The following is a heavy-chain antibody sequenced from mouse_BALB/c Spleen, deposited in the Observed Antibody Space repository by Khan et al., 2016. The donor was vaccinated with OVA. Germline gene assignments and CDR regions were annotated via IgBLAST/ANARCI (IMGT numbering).Heavy chain of an antibody. Sequence: EVELVESGGGLVQPGGSRKLSCAASGFTFSSFGMHWVRQAPEKGLEWVAYISSGSSTIYYADRVKGRFTISRDNPRNTLFLQMTSLRSEDTAMYYCARRRGKYDAMDYWGQGTSVTVSS. J-gene: IGHJ4*01. CDR3: ARRRGKYDAMDY. CDR1: GFTFSSFG. CDR2: ISSGSSTI. V-gene: IGHV5-17*02. D-gene: IGHD2-1*01.